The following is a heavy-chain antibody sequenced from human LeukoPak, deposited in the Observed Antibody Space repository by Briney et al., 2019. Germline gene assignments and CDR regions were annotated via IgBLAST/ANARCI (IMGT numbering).Heavy chain of an antibody. J-gene: IGHJ4*02. Sequence: PGGSLRLSCAASGFTFSSYWMHWVRQAPGKGLEWVSYISSSGSTIYYADSVKGRFTISRDNAKNSLYLQMNSLRAEDTAVYYCARVATVTSVDYWGQGTLVTVSS. CDR1: GFTFSSYW. CDR2: ISSSGSTI. V-gene: IGHV3-48*04. D-gene: IGHD4-17*01. CDR3: ARVATVTSVDY.